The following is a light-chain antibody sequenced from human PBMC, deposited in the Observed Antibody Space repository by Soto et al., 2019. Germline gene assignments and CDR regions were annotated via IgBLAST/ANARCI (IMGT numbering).Light chain of an antibody. Sequence: EIVLPQSPATLSLSPGERATLSCRASQNVYTYLAWYQQKPGQAPRLLIYDASNMATGIPARFSGSGSGTDFTLTISSLEPEDFAVYYCQQRSNWPLTFGGGTKVDIK. CDR1: QNVYTY. V-gene: IGKV3-11*01. J-gene: IGKJ4*01. CDR3: QQRSNWPLT. CDR2: DAS.